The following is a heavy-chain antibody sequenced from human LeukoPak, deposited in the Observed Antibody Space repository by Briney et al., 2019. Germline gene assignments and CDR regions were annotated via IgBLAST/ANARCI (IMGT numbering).Heavy chain of an antibody. CDR3: AREVTWEVVPI. CDR1: GFTFSSYW. CDR2: IKEDGSET. V-gene: IGHV3-7*01. J-gene: IGHJ3*02. D-gene: IGHD1-26*01. Sequence: PGGALRLSCAASGFTFSSYWMSWVRQAPGEGLEWVAHIKEDGSETYYVDAVKGRFTISRDNAKNSLYLQMNSLRAEDTAVYYCAREVTWEVVPIWGQGTRVTVSS.